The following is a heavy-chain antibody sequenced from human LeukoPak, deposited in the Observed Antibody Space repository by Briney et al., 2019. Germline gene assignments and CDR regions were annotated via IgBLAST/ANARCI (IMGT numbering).Heavy chain of an antibody. J-gene: IGHJ4*02. V-gene: IGHV1-2*02. D-gene: IGHD2-15*01. CDR3: ARACRSCGDGACSCFDY. CDR1: GYTFTAYH. CDR2: IKPDSSAT. Sequence: ASVKVSCKAPGYTFTAYHIHWLRQAPGQGLEWMGWIKPDSSATKYTQKFQGRVTLTRGTSISTAYLELSRLRSDDTAIYYCARACRSCGDGACSCFDYWGQGTLVTVSS.